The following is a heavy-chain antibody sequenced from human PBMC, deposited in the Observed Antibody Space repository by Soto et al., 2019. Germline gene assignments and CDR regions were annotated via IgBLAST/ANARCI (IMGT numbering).Heavy chain of an antibody. CDR1: GGSFSGYY. D-gene: IGHD1-26*01. CDR2: INHSGST. Sequence: QVQLQQWGAGLLKPSETLSLTCAVYGGSFSGYYWSWIRQPPGKGLEWIGEINHSGSTNYNPSLKSRVTISVDTSKNQFSLKLSSVTAADTAVYYCARPYSGSYWGQGTLVTVST. J-gene: IGHJ4*02. V-gene: IGHV4-34*01. CDR3: ARPYSGSY.